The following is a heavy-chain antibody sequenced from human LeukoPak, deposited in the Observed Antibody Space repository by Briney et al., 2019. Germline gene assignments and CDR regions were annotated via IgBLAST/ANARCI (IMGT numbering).Heavy chain of an antibody. V-gene: IGHV4-4*07. D-gene: IGHD1/OR15-1a*01. J-gene: IGHJ6*03. Sequence: PSETLSLTCSVSGGSISSNYWSWIRQPAGKGLEWIGRMSTSGSSNYNPSLKSRVTMSVDTSRNRLSLNLSSVTAADTAVYYCARVARTTYYYYYMDVWGKGATVTISS. CDR3: ARVARTTYYYYYMDV. CDR2: MSTSGSS. CDR1: GGSISSNY.